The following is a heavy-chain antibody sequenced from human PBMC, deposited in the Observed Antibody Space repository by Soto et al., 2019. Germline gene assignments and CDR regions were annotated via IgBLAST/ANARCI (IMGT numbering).Heavy chain of an antibody. CDR2: ISGASSSI. D-gene: IGHD6-13*01. J-gene: IGHJ6*02. V-gene: IGHV3-48*02. CDR3: ARDRNKYRSTWDDYGMDI. Sequence: SVRLSCVACRLTFSSYAMSRVRQAPGRGLEWDSYISGASSSIYYSDSVKGLFTINRDDGKNSLYLQMKSMRDDDTSVNYCARDRNKYRSTWDDYGMDICSQWT. CDR1: RLTFSSYA.